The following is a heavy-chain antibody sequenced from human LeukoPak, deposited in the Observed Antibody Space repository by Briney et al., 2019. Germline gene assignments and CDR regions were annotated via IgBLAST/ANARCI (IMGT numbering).Heavy chain of an antibody. Sequence: ASVKVSCKVSGDTLTELSMHWVRQAPGKGLEWMGGFDPEDGETIYAQKFQGRVTMTEDTSTDTAYMELSSLRSEDTAVYYCATEAPEIPGNWNVPHRFNWFDPWGQGTLVTVSS. CDR1: GDTLTELS. CDR2: FDPEDGET. CDR3: ATEAPEIPGNWNVPHRFNWFDP. J-gene: IGHJ5*02. V-gene: IGHV1-24*01. D-gene: IGHD1-1*01.